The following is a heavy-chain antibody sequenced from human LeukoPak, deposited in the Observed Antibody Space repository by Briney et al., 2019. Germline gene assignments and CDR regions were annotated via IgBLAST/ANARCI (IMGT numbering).Heavy chain of an antibody. CDR3: TRDSGHSGYVYYFDY. CDR1: GFTFGDYA. V-gene: IGHV3-49*03. Sequence: GSLRLSCTASGFTFGDYAMSWFRQAPGKGLEWVGFIRSKAYGGTTEYAASVKGRFTTSRDDSKSIAYLQMNSLKTEDTAVYYCTRDSGHSGYVYYFDYWGQGTLVTVSS. J-gene: IGHJ4*02. CDR2: IRSKAYGGTT. D-gene: IGHD5-12*01.